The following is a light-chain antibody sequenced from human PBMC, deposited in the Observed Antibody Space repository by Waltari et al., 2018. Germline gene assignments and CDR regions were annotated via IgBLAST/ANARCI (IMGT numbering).Light chain of an antibody. CDR1: SSDVGGYNY. Sequence: QSALTQPRSVSGSPGQSVTISCTGTSSDVGGYNYVSWYQQHPGKAPKIISYDVTKRPSGVPDRFSGSKSGNTASLTISGLQAEDEADYYCCSYAGSHNWVFGGGTKLTVL. CDR3: CSYAGSHNWV. CDR2: DVT. J-gene: IGLJ3*02. V-gene: IGLV2-11*01.